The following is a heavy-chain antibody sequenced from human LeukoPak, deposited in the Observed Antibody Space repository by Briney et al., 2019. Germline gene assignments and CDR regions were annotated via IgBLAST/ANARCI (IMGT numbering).Heavy chain of an antibody. V-gene: IGHV4-59*01. Sequence: SETLSLTCTVSGGSISSFYWSWIRQSPGKELEWIGYIYYSGNTKYNPSLKSRITMAVDTSKNQVSLKLTSVTAADTAIYYCAREVHYYGSGTYFFWFDPWGQGTLVTVSS. J-gene: IGHJ5*02. CDR2: IYYSGNT. CDR1: GGSISSFY. CDR3: AREVHYYGSGTYFFWFDP. D-gene: IGHD3-10*01.